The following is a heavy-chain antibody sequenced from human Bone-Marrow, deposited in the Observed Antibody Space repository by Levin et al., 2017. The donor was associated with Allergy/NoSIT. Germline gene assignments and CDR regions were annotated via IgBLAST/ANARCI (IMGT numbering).Heavy chain of an antibody. D-gene: IGHD2-2*01. V-gene: IGHV3-21*01. CDR1: GFTFSSYS. CDR3: ARVARDIVVVPAAIGPYYYYYMDV. J-gene: IGHJ6*03. CDR2: ISSSSSYI. Sequence: SCAASGFTFSSYSMNWVRQAPGKGLEWVSSISSSSSYIYYADSVKGRFTISRDNAKNSLYLQMNSLRAEDTAVYYCARVARDIVVVPAAIGPYYYYYMDVWGKGTTVTVSS.